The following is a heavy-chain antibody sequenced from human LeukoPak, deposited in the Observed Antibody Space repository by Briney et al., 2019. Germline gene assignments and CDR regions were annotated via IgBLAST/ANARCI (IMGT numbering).Heavy chain of an antibody. CDR2: ISSSSSTI. CDR3: AREKATVTTTYYYYMDV. Sequence: PGGSLRLSCAASGFTFSSYSMNWVRQAPGKGLEWFSYISSSSSTIYYANSVKGRLTISRDNAKNSPYMKMNCQRAQGMAMTHRAREKATVTTTYYYYMDVWGKGTTVTVSS. CDR1: GFTFSSYS. V-gene: IGHV3-48*01. D-gene: IGHD4-17*01. J-gene: IGHJ6*03.